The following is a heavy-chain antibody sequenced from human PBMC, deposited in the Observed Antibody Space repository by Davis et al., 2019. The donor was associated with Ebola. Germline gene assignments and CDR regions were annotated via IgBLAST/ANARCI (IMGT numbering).Heavy chain of an antibody. D-gene: IGHD1-20*01. Sequence: KVSCKDSGNSFTSHWIGWVRQMPGKGLEWMGIIYTGDSDTRYGPSFRGRVTISADKSTRTAYLQWGSLKASDTAMYYCASLRRTITGMDDGFDIWGQGTMVTVSS. CDR2: IYTGDSDT. J-gene: IGHJ3*02. CDR3: ASLRRTITGMDDGFDI. V-gene: IGHV5-51*01. CDR1: GNSFTSHW.